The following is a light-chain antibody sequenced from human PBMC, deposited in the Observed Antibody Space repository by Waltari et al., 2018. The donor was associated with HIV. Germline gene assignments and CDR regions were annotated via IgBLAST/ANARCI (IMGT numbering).Light chain of an antibody. CDR3: QVRTNWPPMYT. CDR1: QTVDTY. CDR2: DAS. V-gene: IGKV3-11*01. Sequence: EIVLTQSPDTLSLSPGERATLSCRASQTVDTYLAWYQQKPGQTPRLLMYDASLRATGIPARFSGSVSGTDFTLSISSLEPEDFAVYYCQVRTNWPPMYTFGQGTKLEIK. J-gene: IGKJ2*01.